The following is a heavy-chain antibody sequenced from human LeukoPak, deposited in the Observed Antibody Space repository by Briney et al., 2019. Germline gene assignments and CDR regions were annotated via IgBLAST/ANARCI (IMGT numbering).Heavy chain of an antibody. J-gene: IGHJ4*02. CDR3: ARELWFGELYDFDY. CDR1: GFTFSSYS. Sequence: GGSLRLSCAASGFTFSSYSMNWVRQAPGKGLEWVSYISSSSSTIYYADSVKGRFTISRDNAKNSLYLQMNSLRAEDTAVYYCARELWFGELYDFDYWGQGTLVTVSS. V-gene: IGHV3-48*01. CDR2: ISSSSSTI. D-gene: IGHD3-10*01.